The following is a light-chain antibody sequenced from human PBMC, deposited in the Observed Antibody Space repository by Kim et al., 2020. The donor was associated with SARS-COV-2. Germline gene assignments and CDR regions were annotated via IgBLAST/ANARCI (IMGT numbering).Light chain of an antibody. CDR2: DAS. J-gene: IGKJ4*01. V-gene: IGKV1-33*01. Sequence: AYVEDRGTTTCHGSQDIRNSLKWYQQKTGKAPKLLIYDASTLETGVPSRFSGSGSGTDFIFTISSLQTEDIAKYFCQQYVDLTLTFGGGTKVDIK. CDR1: QDIRNS. CDR3: QQYVDLTLT.